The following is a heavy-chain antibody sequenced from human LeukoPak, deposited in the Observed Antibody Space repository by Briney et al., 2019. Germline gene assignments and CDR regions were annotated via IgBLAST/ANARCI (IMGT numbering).Heavy chain of an antibody. J-gene: IGHJ5*02. D-gene: IGHD3-22*01. CDR3: GRDLRTYYYDTSGQEP. CDR1: GSTFSTYW. V-gene: IGHV3-7*01. CDR2: IKQDGSEK. Sequence: PGGSLRLSCAASGSTFSTYWMSWVRQAPGKGLEWVANIKQDGSEKYYVDSVKGRFTISRDNAKNSLYLQMNSLRAEDTAVYYCGRDLRTYYYDTSGQEPWGQGTLVTVSS.